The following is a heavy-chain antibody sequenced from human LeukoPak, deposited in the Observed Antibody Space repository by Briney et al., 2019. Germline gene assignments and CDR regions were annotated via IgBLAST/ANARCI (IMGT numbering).Heavy chain of an antibody. V-gene: IGHV3-73*01. CDR3: TRQATTTFNP. J-gene: IGHJ5*02. CDR1: GFSFSGSA. D-gene: IGHD1-1*01. Sequence: GGSLRLSCAASGFSFSGSAIHWVRQASGRGLEGVGRIRSNTSNYATTYAESVKGRFTISRDESKNTAYLQMNSLKTEDTAVYYCTRQATTTFNPWGQGTLVTVSS. CDR2: IRSNTSNYAT.